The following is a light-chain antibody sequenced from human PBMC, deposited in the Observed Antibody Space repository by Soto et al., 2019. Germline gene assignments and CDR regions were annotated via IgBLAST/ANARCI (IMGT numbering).Light chain of an antibody. J-gene: IGLJ1*01. CDR1: TADVGNPKF. CDR3: CSFVGGCFANYV. V-gene: IGLV2-23*01. Sequence: QSVLPQPASASGSPGQSITISCTGTTADVGNPKFVSWYQQYPGKAPTVILYEATKRPAGISNRFSGSKSGNTASLTISGLQAEDEADYYCCSFVGGCFANYVFAIGPKVT. CDR2: EAT.